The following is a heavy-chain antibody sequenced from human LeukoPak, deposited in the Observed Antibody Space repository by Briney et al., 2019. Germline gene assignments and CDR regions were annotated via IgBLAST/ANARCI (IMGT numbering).Heavy chain of an antibody. CDR1: GYSISSSYY. Sequence: PSETLSLTCTVSGYSISSSYYWGWIRQPPGKGLEWIGSIYHSGSTYYNPSLKSRVTVSVDTSKNQFSLKLSSVTAADTAVYYCARLTVVRRWFDPWGQGTLVTVSS. CDR3: ARLTVVRRWFDP. V-gene: IGHV4-38-2*02. D-gene: IGHD4-23*01. J-gene: IGHJ5*02. CDR2: IYHSGST.